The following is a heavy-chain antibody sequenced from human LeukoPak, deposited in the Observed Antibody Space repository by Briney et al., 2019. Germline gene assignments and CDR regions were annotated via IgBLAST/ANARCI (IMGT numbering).Heavy chain of an antibody. CDR2: IIPIFGTA. CDR1: GGTFSSYA. CDR3: ATDARPRGYWPNTRFDY. Sequence: SVKVSCKASGGTFSSYAISSVRQAPGQGLEWMGGIIPIFGTANYAQKFQGRVTITADKSTSTAYMELSSLRSEDTAVYYCATDARPRGYWPNTRFDYWGQGTLVTVSS. D-gene: IGHD3-22*01. V-gene: IGHV1-69*06. J-gene: IGHJ4*02.